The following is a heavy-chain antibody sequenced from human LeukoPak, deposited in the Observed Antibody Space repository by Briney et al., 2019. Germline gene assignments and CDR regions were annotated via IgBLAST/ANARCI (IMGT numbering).Heavy chain of an antibody. CDR3: ASDDSSGYYYD. CDR2: IYYSGST. D-gene: IGHD3-22*01. V-gene: IGHV4-31*03. CDR1: GGSISSSSYY. Sequence: SETLSLTCTVSGGSISSSSYYWGWIRQPPGKGLEWIGYIYYSGSTYYNPSLKSRVTISVDTSKNQFSLKLSSVTAADTAVYYCASDDSSGYYYDWGQGTLVTVSS. J-gene: IGHJ4*02.